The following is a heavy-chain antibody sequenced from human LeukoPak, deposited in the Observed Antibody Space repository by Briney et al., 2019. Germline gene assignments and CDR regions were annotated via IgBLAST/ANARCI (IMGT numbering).Heavy chain of an antibody. CDR2: IIPIFGTA. J-gene: IGHJ6*03. V-gene: IGHV1-69*13. Sequence: SVKVSCKASGGTFSSYAISWVRQAPGQGLEWMGGIIPIFGTANYAQKFQGRVTITADESTSTAYMELSSLRSEDTAVYYCARGCVNYTTLYYYYMDVWGKGTTVTVSS. D-gene: IGHD3-3*01. CDR1: GGTFSSYA. CDR3: ARGCVNYTTLYYYYMDV.